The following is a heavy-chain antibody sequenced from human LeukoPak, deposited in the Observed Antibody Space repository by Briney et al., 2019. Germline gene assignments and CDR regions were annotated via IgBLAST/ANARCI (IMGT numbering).Heavy chain of an antibody. CDR1: GGTFSSYA. Sequence: SVKVSCKASGGTFSSYAISWVRQAPGQGLEWMGGIIPIFGTANYAQKFQGRVTITTHASTSTAYMELSSLRSEDTAVYYCARGVTSTYYYMDVWGKGTTVTVSS. CDR3: ARGVTSTYYYMDV. J-gene: IGHJ6*03. D-gene: IGHD2-2*01. CDR2: IIPIFGTA. V-gene: IGHV1-69*05.